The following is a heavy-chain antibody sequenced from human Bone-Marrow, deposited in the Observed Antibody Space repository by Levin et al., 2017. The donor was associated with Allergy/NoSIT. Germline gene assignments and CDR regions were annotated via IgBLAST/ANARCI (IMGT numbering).Heavy chain of an antibody. Sequence: SQTLSLTCRVSGVSISSYYWNWLRQPPGKGLEWIGYFYHSGGTDYNAALKSRVTISIDSSKNQVSLNLRSVTAADTATYFCARGYSSSWFGGRFFESWGQGTLVTVSS. J-gene: IGHJ4*02. D-gene: IGHD6-13*01. CDR2: FYHSGGT. V-gene: IGHV4-59*01. CDR3: ARGYSSSWFGGRFFES. CDR1: GVSISSYY.